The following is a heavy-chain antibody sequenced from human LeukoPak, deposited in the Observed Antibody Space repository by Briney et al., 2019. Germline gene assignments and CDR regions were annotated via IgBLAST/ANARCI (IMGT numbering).Heavy chain of an antibody. CDR2: IKQDGSEK. D-gene: IGHD5-24*01. J-gene: IGHJ4*02. V-gene: IGHV3-7*01. Sequence: GGSLRLSCATSGFTFSSYAMSWVRQAPGKGLEWVANIKQDGSEKYYVDSVKGRFTISRDNAKNSLYLQMNSLRAEDTAVYYCARANRDGYINYWGQGTLVTVSS. CDR3: ARANRDGYINY. CDR1: GFTFSSYA.